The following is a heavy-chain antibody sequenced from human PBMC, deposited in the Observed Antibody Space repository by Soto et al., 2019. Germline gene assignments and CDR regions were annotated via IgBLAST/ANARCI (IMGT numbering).Heavy chain of an antibody. J-gene: IGHJ4*02. D-gene: IGHD1-26*01. CDR3: ARAPILVSVSLHENYFDS. Sequence: QLHLVQSGAEVKKPGSSLKVSCKASGGTFSNSGISWVRQAPGQGLEWMGGIIPIFDTTNYAQKLQVRITIIADESTITGYMELSKLRSASTGVYYCARAPILVSVSLHENYFDSWGQGALVTVSS. V-gene: IGHV1-69*01. CDR1: GGTFSNSG. CDR2: IIPIFDTT.